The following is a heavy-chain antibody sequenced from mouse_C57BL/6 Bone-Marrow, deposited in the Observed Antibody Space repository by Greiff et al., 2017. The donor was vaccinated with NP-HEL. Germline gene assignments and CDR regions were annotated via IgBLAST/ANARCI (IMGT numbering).Heavy chain of an antibody. Sequence: DVKLQESGGGLVQPKGSLKLSCAASGFSFNTYAMNWVRQAPGKGLEWVARIRSESNNYATYYADSVKDRFTISRDDSESMLYLQMNNLKTEDTAMYYCVRQGTTVGYFDYWGQGTTLTVSS. CDR3: VRQGTTVGYFDY. CDR1: GFSFNTYA. V-gene: IGHV10-1*01. CDR2: IRSESNNYAT. J-gene: IGHJ2*01. D-gene: IGHD1-1*01.